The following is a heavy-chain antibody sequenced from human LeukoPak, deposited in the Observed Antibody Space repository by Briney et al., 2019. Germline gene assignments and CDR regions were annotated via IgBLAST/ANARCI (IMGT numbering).Heavy chain of an antibody. Sequence: ASVKVSCKASGYIFTSYGISWVRQAPGQGLEWMGWISAYNGNTNYAQKLQGRVTMTTDTSTSTAYMELRSLRTDDTAVYYCARGGPYVWGSYRYFDYWGQGTLVTVSS. CDR2: ISAYNGNT. CDR3: ARGGPYVWGSYRYFDY. CDR1: GYIFTSYG. V-gene: IGHV1-18*01. J-gene: IGHJ4*02. D-gene: IGHD3-16*02.